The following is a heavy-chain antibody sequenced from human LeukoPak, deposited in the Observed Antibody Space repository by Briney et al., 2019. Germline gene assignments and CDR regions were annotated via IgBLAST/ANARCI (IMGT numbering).Heavy chain of an antibody. Sequence: GGSLRLSCAASGFTFSSYAMSWVRQAPGKGLEWVSYISSSGSTIYYADSVKGRFTISRDNAKNSLYLQMNSLRAEDTAVYYCARGTTVTTLFDYWGQGTLVTVSS. V-gene: IGHV3-48*04. CDR2: ISSSGSTI. J-gene: IGHJ4*02. D-gene: IGHD4-17*01. CDR3: ARGTTVTTLFDY. CDR1: GFTFSSYA.